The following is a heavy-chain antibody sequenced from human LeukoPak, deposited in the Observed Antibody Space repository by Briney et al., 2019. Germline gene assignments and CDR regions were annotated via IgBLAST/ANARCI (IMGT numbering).Heavy chain of an antibody. V-gene: IGHV4-4*02. CDR1: GDSINSLDL. Sequence: SETLSLTCTVSGDSINSLDLWSWVRQPPGKGLEWIGEMYLSGTTHSDPSVKSRVTISIDKSKNQFFLNLSSVTAADTAVYYCARVLGVDSNSWYPYYFDYWGQGTLVTVSS. J-gene: IGHJ4*02. D-gene: IGHD6-13*01. CDR2: MYLSGTT. CDR3: ARVLGVDSNSWYPYYFDY.